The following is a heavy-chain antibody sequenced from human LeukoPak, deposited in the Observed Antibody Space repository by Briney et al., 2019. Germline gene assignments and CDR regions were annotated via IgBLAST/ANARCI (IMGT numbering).Heavy chain of an antibody. CDR2: INPNSGGA. Sequence: GASVKVSCKASGYTFTGYYMHWVRQAPGQGLEWMGWINPNSGGANYAQKFQGRVTMTRDTSISTAYMELSRLRSDDTAVYYCARDLYNWNNLDYWGQGTLVTVSS. D-gene: IGHD1/OR15-1a*01. V-gene: IGHV1-2*02. CDR1: GYTFTGYY. CDR3: ARDLYNWNNLDY. J-gene: IGHJ4*02.